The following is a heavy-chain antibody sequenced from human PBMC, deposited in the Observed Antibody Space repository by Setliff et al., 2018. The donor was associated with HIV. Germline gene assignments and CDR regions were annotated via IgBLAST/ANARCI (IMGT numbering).Heavy chain of an antibody. CDR2: IYSGDSST. D-gene: IGHD2-8*01. Sequence: GGSLRLSCAASGFTFSSYAMTWVRQAPGKGLEWVSVIYSGDSSTYYADSVKGRFTISRDNSNNTLYLQMNSLRAEDTAVYYCAALSLRTNSVYGIISTRFDPWGQGALVTVSS. V-gene: IGHV3-23*03. J-gene: IGHJ5*02. CDR1: GFTFSSYA. CDR3: AALSLRTNSVYGIISTRFDP.